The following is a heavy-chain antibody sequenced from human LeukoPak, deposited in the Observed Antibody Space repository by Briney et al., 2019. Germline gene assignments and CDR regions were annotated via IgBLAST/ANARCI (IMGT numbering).Heavy chain of an antibody. CDR2: IYYSGST. J-gene: IGHJ4*02. CDR1: GGSISSSSYY. CDR3: ARHGGLPYHKKSFDY. D-gene: IGHD3-16*01. V-gene: IGHV4-39*01. Sequence: SETLSLTCTVSGGSISSSSYYWGWIRQPPGKGLEWIGSIYYSGSTYYNPSLKSRVTISVDTSKNQFSLKLSSVTAADTAAYYCARHGGLPYHKKSFDYWGQGTLVTVSS.